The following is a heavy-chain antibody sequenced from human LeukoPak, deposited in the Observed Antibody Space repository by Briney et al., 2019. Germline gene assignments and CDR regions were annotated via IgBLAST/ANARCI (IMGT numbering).Heavy chain of an antibody. CDR3: ASPFLTGYPVMDV. V-gene: IGHV3-48*01. CDR1: GFTFSSYS. Sequence: GGSLRLSCAASGFTFSSYSMNWVRQAPGKGLEWVSYISSSSTIYYADSVKGRFTISRDNAKNSLYLQMNSLRAEDTAVYYCASPFLTGYPVMDVWGQGTTVTVSS. J-gene: IGHJ6*02. CDR2: ISSSSTI. D-gene: IGHD3-9*01.